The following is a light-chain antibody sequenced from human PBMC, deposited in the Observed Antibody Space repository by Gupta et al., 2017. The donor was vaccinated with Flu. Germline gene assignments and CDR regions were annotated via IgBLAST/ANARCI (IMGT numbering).Light chain of an antibody. CDR3: SSYTSSSPVV. V-gene: IGLV2-14*01. CDR1: SSDFGGYNY. Sequence: QSALTPPASVSGSPGQSLTISCPGTSSDFGGYNYVSWYQQHPNKAPKLLIYEVNNRPSGVSNRFSGSKSGNTASLTISGLQAEDEADYYCSSYTSSSPVVFGGGTKLTVL. J-gene: IGLJ2*01. CDR2: EVN.